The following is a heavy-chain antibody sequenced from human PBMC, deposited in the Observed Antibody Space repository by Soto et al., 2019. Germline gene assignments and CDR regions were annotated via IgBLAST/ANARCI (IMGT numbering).Heavy chain of an antibody. CDR3: ARAPSNGSGSYYQYYYYGMDV. D-gene: IGHD3-10*01. CDR2: IYYSGST. J-gene: IGHJ6*02. Sequence: SETLSLTCTVSGGSISSGGYYWSWIRQHPGKGLEWIGYIYYSGSTYYNPSLKSRVTISVDTSKNQFSLKLSSVTAADTAVYYCARAPSNGSGSYYQYYYYGMDVWGQGTTVTVSS. V-gene: IGHV4-31*03. CDR1: GGSISSGGYY.